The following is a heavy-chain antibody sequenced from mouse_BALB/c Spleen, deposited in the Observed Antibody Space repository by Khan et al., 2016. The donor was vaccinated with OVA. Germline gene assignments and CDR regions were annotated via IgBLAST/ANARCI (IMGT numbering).Heavy chain of an antibody. CDR3: ASHLTGSFAY. V-gene: IGHV5-6*01. CDR1: GFTFSSYS. D-gene: IGHD4-1*01. Sequence: EVQLVESGGDLVKPGGSLKLSCAASGFTFSSYSMSWVRQTPDKRLEWVASISRGGDYTYYPDIVKGRFTISRDNAKNTLYLEMSSLKSEDTAMYYWASHLTGSFAYWGQGTLVTVSA. CDR2: ISRGGDYT. J-gene: IGHJ3*01.